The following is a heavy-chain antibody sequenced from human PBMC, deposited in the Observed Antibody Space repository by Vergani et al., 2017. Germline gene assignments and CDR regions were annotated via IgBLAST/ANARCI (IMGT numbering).Heavy chain of an antibody. V-gene: IGHV6-1*01. CDR2: TYYRSKWYN. CDR1: GESVSSNRAT. J-gene: IGHJ4*02. CDR3: ARTYGGKSDY. D-gene: IGHD4-23*01. Sequence: QVQLQQSGPGLVKPSQPLSLTCAISGESVSSNRATLAWIRQSPSRGLEWLGRTYYRSKWYNEYAGSVKSRITINPDTSKNEFSLQLNSVTPEDTAVYYCARTYGGKSDYWGQGTLVTVSS.